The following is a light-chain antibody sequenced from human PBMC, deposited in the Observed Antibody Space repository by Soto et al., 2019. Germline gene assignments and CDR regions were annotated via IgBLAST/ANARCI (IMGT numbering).Light chain of an antibody. V-gene: IGKV3-11*01. CDR2: DAT. J-gene: IGKJ1*01. CDR3: QQRSNWWT. Sequence: EIVLTPSPGTLSLSPVERATLSCRASQSVRSNFLAWYQQKPGQAPRLLIYDATNRATGIPARFSGSGSGTDFTLTISSLEPEDFAVYYCQQRSNWWTFGQGTKVDIK. CDR1: QSVRSNF.